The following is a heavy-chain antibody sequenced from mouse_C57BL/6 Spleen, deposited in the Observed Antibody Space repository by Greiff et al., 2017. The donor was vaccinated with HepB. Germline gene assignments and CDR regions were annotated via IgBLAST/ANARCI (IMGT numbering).Heavy chain of an antibody. Sequence: EVQVVESEGGLVQPGSSMKLSCTASGFTFSDYYMAWVRQVPEKGLEWVANINYDGSSTYYLDSLKSRFIISRDNAKNILYLQMSSLKSEDTATYYCARDRGSSYSTWYFDVWGTGTTVTVSS. D-gene: IGHD1-1*01. J-gene: IGHJ1*03. CDR3: ARDRGSSYSTWYFDV. V-gene: IGHV5-16*01. CDR1: GFTFSDYY. CDR2: INYDGSST.